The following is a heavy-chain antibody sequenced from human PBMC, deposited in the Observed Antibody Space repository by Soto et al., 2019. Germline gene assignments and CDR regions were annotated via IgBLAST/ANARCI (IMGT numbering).Heavy chain of an antibody. CDR3: ARGLRYDLWSGTNPDYFDY. D-gene: IGHD3-3*01. Sequence: QVQLVQSGAEVKKPGSSVKVSCKASGGTFSSYAISWVRQAPGQGLEWMGGIIPIFGTANYAQKFQGRVTITADESTSTAYMELSSLRSEDTAVYYCARGLRYDLWSGTNPDYFDYWGQGTLVTVSS. CDR1: GGTFSSYA. J-gene: IGHJ4*02. V-gene: IGHV1-69*01. CDR2: IIPIFGTA.